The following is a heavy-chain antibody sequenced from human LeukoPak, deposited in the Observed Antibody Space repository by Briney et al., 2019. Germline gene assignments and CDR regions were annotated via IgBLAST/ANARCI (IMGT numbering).Heavy chain of an antibody. V-gene: IGHV3-48*04. CDR2: ISSSSSTI. D-gene: IGHD2-21*02. CDR3: ARDPGPGFCGGDCYSLYAFDI. CDR1: GFTFSSYS. Sequence: GGSLRLSCAASGFTFSSYSMNWVRQAPGKGLEWVSYISSSSSTIYYADSVKGRFTISRDNAKNSLYLQMNSLRAEDTAVYYCARDPGPGFCGGDCYSLYAFDIWGQGTMVTVSS. J-gene: IGHJ3*02.